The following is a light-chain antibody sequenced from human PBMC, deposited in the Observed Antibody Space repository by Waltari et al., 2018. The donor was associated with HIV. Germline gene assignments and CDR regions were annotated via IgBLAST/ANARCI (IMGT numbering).Light chain of an antibody. CDR3: AAWDDSLNGVV. Sequence: QSVLPQPPSVSGAPRQRVTISCSGIRSTIGNNAVNWYQQLPGKAPKLLVYYDDLLPSGVSDRFSGSRSGTSASLAISGLQSEDEADYYCAAWDDSLNGVVFGGGTKLTVL. V-gene: IGLV1-36*01. CDR2: YDD. CDR1: RSTIGNNA. J-gene: IGLJ2*01.